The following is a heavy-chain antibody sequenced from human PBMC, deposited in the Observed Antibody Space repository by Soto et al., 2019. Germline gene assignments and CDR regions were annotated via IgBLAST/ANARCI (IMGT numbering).Heavy chain of an antibody. J-gene: IGHJ3*01. CDR1: GFSFSAFE. CDR2: IKSGGSFT. V-gene: IGHV3-48*03. Sequence: GGSLRLSCAASGFSFSAFEMNWVRQAPGQGPEWVAHIKSGGSFTLYAASVKGRFTISRDDADNSLYLQMNRLRAEDTALYYCTKEKSVMNSGYDAFDLWGRGTMVTVSS. D-gene: IGHD5-12*01. CDR3: TKEKSVMNSGYDAFDL.